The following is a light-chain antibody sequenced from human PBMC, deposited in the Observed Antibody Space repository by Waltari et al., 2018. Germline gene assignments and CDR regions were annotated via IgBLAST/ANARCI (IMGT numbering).Light chain of an antibody. CDR2: RAS. Sequence: EIVLTQSPGTASLSPGERVTLSCRASQTVGSSSLAWYQQKPGQAPRLVIYRASRRATGIPDRFRGGGSGTDFGLTISRLEPEDFAVYYCQQHGTLPATFGQGTKVEIK. CDR1: QTVGSSS. V-gene: IGKV3-20*01. J-gene: IGKJ1*01. CDR3: QQHGTLPAT.